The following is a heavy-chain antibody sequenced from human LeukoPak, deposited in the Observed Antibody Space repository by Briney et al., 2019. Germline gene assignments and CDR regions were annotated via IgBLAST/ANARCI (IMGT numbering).Heavy chain of an antibody. Sequence: GGSLRLSCAASGFIFGSYAMSWVRQAPGKGLEWVSAISGSGGSTYYADSVKGRFTISRDNSKNTLYLQMNSLRAEDTAVYYCAKDRRAGSYDYWGQGTLVTVSS. CDR1: GFIFGSYA. D-gene: IGHD3-10*01. CDR2: ISGSGGST. CDR3: AKDRRAGSYDY. J-gene: IGHJ4*02. V-gene: IGHV3-23*01.